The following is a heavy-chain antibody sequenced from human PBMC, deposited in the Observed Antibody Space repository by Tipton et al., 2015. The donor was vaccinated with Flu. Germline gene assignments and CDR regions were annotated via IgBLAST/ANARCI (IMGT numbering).Heavy chain of an antibody. V-gene: IGHV4-61*02. CDR3: ARGSGYYFFDY. CDR1: GGSISSGSYY. D-gene: IGHD3-22*01. J-gene: IGHJ4*02. Sequence: TLSLTCTVSGGSISSGSYYWSWIRQPAGKGLEWIGRIYTSGSTNYNPSLKSRVTISVDTSKNQFSLKLSSMTAADTAVYYCARGSGYYFFDYWGQGTLVTVSS. CDR2: IYTSGST.